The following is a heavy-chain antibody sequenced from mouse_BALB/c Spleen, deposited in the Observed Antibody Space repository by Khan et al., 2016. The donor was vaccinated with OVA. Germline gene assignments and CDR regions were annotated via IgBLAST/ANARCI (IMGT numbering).Heavy chain of an antibody. CDR2: IDPENGNT. Sequence: VQLQQSGAELVRPGALVKLSCKASDFNIKDYYIHWVKQRPAQGLEWIGWIDPENGNTISDPKFQGKASITADPSSNTAYLQLSSLTSEDTAVYYCARSGYEALFSYGGHGTLVTVSA. CDR1: DFNIKDYY. J-gene: IGHJ3*01. V-gene: IGHV14-1*02. D-gene: IGHD3-1*01. CDR3: ARSGYEALFSY.